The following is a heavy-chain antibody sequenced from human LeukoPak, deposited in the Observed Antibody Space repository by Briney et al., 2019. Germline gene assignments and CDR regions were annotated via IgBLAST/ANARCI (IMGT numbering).Heavy chain of an antibody. CDR1: GDSINSRSYY. J-gene: IGHJ5*02. V-gene: IGHV4-39*01. Sequence: SETLSLTCTVSGDSINSRSYYWDWIRQPPGKGLEWIGNLYYGGNTHYNPSLKSRVTISADTSNNQFSLNLSSVTAADTAVYYCARHDCDSSRCSVNWFDPWGQGTLVTVSS. CDR3: ARHDCDSSRCSVNWFDP. CDR2: LYYGGNT. D-gene: IGHD2/OR15-2a*01.